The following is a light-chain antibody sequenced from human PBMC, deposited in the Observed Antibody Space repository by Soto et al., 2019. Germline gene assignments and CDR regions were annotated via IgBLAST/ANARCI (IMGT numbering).Light chain of an antibody. V-gene: IGKV3-11*01. CDR3: QQRSNLIT. Sequence: EIVLTQSPATLSLSPGERATLSCRASQSVGSYLAWYQQKPGQAPRLLIHDASNRATGIPARFSGSGSGTDFTLTISSLEPEDFAVYYCQQRSNLITFGQGTRLEIK. CDR2: DAS. J-gene: IGKJ5*01. CDR1: QSVGSY.